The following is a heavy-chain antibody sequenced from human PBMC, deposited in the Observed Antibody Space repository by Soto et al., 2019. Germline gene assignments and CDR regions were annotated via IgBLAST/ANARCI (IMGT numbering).Heavy chain of an antibody. CDR2: ISGSGGST. CDR1: GFTFSSYA. J-gene: IGHJ4*02. V-gene: IGHV3-23*01. CDR3: AKSQYYDILTGYPYYFDY. D-gene: IGHD3-9*01. Sequence: GGSLRLSCAASGFTFSSYAMSWVRQAPGKGLEWVSAISGSGGSTYYADSVKGRFTISRDNSKNTLYLQMNSLRAEDTAVYYCAKSQYYDILTGYPYYFDYWGQGTLVTVSS.